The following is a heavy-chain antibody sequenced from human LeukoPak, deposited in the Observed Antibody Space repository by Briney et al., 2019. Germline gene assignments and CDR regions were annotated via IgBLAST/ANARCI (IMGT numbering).Heavy chain of an antibody. D-gene: IGHD2-15*01. J-gene: IGHJ4*02. CDR1: GFTFSTYS. CDR3: ARAWTYCSGGSCYTGGVDY. V-gene: IGHV3-21*01. CDR2: ISSSSSYI. Sequence: GGSLRLSCAASGFTFSTYSMKWVRQAPGKGLEWVSYISSSSSYIYYADSVKGRFTISRDNAKNSLYLQMNSLRAEDTAVYYCARAWTYCSGGSCYTGGVDYWGQGTLVTVSP.